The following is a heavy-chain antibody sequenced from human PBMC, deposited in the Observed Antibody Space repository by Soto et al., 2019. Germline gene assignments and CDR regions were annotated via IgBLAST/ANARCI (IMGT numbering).Heavy chain of an antibody. Sequence: GGSLRLSCAASGFTFSSYAMHWVRQAPGKGLEWVAVISYDGSNKYYLDSVKGRFTISREKAKNSLYLQMNSLSAGDTAVYYCARELHGGSYGMDVWGQGTTVTVSS. CDR3: ARELHGGSYGMDV. CDR1: GFTFSSYA. J-gene: IGHJ6*02. CDR2: ISYDGSNK. V-gene: IGHV3-30*14.